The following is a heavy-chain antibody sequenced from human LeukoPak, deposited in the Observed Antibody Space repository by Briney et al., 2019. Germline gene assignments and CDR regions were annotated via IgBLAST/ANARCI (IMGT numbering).Heavy chain of an antibody. J-gene: IGHJ4*02. V-gene: IGHV1-18*01. CDR1: GYTFTSYG. D-gene: IGHD2-15*01. Sequence: GASVNVSCKASGYTFTSYGISWVRQAPGQGLEWMGWISAYNGNTNYAQKLQGRVTMTTDTSTSTAYMELRSLRSDDTAVYYCAREWDGYCSGGSCYSGDYWGQGTLVTVSS. CDR2: ISAYNGNT. CDR3: AREWDGYCSGGSCYSGDY.